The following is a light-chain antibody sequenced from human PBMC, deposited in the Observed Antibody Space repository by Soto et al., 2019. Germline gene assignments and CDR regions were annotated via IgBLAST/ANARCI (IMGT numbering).Light chain of an antibody. CDR1: SGSVSTSYY. CDR3: VLYMGSGIWV. Sequence: QTVVTQEPSFSVSPGGTVTLTCGLSSGSVSTSYYPSWHQQTPGQAPRTLIYSTNIRSSVVPNRFSGSVLGNKAALTITGAQADDESHYFCVLYMGSGIWVFVGWTKLTVL. V-gene: IGLV8-61*01. CDR2: STN. J-gene: IGLJ3*02.